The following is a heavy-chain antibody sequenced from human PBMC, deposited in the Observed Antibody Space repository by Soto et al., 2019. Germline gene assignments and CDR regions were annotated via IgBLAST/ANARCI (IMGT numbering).Heavy chain of an antibody. J-gene: IGHJ5*02. CDR3: ARAGVAADNWFDL. D-gene: IGHD2-15*01. CDR1: GGTFSSYA. Sequence: SVKVSCKASGGTFSSYAISWVRQAPGQRLEWMGGIIPSFVTANYAQKFQGRVTITADTSASTAYMELSSLRSEDTAVYYCARAGVAADNWFDLWGQGTLVTVSS. V-gene: IGHV1-69*06. CDR2: IIPSFVTA.